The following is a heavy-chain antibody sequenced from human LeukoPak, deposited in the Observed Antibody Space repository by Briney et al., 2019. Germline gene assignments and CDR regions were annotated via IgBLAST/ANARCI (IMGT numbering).Heavy chain of an antibody. J-gene: IGHJ4*02. CDR2: ISSRRSYI. CDR1: GFTFSTYS. CDR3: ARDIRGYNPFDY. Sequence: PGGSLRLSCAASGFTFSTYSMNWVRQAPGKGLEWVSSISSRRSYIYYADSVKGRFTISRDNAKNSLYLQINSLRAEDTAVYYCARDIRGYNPFDYWGQGTLVTVSS. D-gene: IGHD5-24*01. V-gene: IGHV3-21*01.